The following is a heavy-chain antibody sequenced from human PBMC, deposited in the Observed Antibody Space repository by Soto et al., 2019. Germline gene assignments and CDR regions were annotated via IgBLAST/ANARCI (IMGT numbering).Heavy chain of an antibody. CDR1: GFTFSSFE. D-gene: IGHD3-10*01. Sequence: LRLSCATSGFTFSSFEMNWVRQAPGKGLEWVSYISSAGSATFYADSVKGRFTISRDNAKNSLFLQMNSLSAEDTALYYCVGASGVNPVDYWGQGTLVTVSS. CDR2: ISSAGSAT. V-gene: IGHV3-48*03. CDR3: VGASGVNPVDY. J-gene: IGHJ4*02.